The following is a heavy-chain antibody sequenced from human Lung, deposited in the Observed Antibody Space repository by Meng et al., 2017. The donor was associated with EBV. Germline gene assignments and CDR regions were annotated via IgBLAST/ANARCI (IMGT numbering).Heavy chain of an antibody. V-gene: IGHV1-69*01. J-gene: IGHJ4*02. D-gene: IGHD3-10*02. CDR3: VFREYGDFDY. CDR2: IDPIFGAP. CDR1: GGTFTSHA. Sequence: QGQLVQSGAEGKKPGSSVKVACKASGGTFTSHAISWVRQAPGQGLEWVGGIDPIFGAPHYAQKFQGRVTVAADESRSSAFMELSSLRSEDTAVFYCVFREYGDFDYWGQGTLVTVSS.